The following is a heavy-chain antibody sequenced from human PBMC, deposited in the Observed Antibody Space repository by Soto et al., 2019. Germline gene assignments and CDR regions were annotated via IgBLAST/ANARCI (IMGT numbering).Heavy chain of an antibody. D-gene: IGHD2-21*01. CDR1: GLTFTKYG. CDR2: IWHDGSQK. J-gene: IGHJ4*02. V-gene: IGHV3-33*01. CDR3: ARDWWHLDYCGGGGGCVGDY. Sequence: QVQLVESGGGVVQPGTSLRLSCATSGLTFTKYGFHWVRQSPGKGLEWVAFIWHDGSQKYYADSVKGRFTISRDSSKDTVLLEMNSLRDEDTAVYYCARDWWHLDYCGGGGGCVGDYWGQGTMVTVSS.